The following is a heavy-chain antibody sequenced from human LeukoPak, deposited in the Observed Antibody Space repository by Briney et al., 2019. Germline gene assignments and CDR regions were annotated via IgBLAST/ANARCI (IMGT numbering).Heavy chain of an antibody. D-gene: IGHD5-18*01. CDR1: GFTVSSNY. CDR2: IYGGGSP. J-gene: IGHJ4*02. V-gene: IGHV3-66*01. Sequence: GGSLRLSCAASGFTVSSNYMNWVRQAPGKGLEWVSAIYGGGSPYYADSVKGRFTISRDNSKNTLYLQMNSLRAEVTAVYYCARDLNTARFDYWGQGTLVTVSS. CDR3: ARDLNTARFDY.